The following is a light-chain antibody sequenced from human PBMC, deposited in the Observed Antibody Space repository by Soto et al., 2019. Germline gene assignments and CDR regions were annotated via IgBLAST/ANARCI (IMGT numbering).Light chain of an antibody. Sequence: EIVLTQSPGTLSLSPGERATLSCRASQSVRSRYLAWYQQIPGRAPRLLIYDASNRATGIPDRFSGSGSGTDFTLTVSRLEPADFAVYFCQQYDTSPGTFGQGTKVEIK. CDR2: DAS. V-gene: IGKV3-20*01. CDR3: QQYDTSPGT. CDR1: QSVRSRY. J-gene: IGKJ1*01.